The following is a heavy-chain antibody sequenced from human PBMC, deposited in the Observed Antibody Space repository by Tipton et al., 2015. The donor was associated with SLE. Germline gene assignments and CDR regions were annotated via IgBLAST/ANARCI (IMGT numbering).Heavy chain of an antibody. CDR1: GGSISNYY. D-gene: IGHD2-21*01. Sequence: TLSLTCTVSGGSISNYYWSWIRQPAGKGLEWIGYIHFSGSTNYNLSLKTRVTISVDTSKRHFSLKLTSVTAADTAVYYCARGGGDSVAAFDIWGQGTLVTVSS. CDR2: IHFSGST. CDR3: ARGGGDSVAAFDI. V-gene: IGHV4-59*01. J-gene: IGHJ3*02.